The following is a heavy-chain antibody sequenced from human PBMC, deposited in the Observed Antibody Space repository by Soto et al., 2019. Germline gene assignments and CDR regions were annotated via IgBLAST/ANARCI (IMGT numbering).Heavy chain of an antibody. CDR3: ARDRGGSGSSGFDY. D-gene: IGHD3-10*01. Sequence: QVQLQESGPGLVKPSQTLSLTCTVSGGSISSGGYYWSWIRQHPGKGLEWIGYIYYSGSTYYNPSRKSRVTISVDTSKNQFSLKLTSVTAADTAVYYCARDRGGSGSSGFDYWGQGTLVTVSS. V-gene: IGHV4-31*03. CDR1: GGSISSGGYY. J-gene: IGHJ4*02. CDR2: IYYSGST.